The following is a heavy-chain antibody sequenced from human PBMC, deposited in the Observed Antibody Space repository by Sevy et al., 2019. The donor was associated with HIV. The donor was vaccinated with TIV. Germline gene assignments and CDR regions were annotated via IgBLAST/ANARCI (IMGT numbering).Heavy chain of an antibody. V-gene: IGHV3-48*03. Sequence: GGSLRLSCAASGFTFSSYEMNWVRQAPGKGLEWVSYISSSGATIYYADSVKGRFTISRDNAKKSLYLQMNSLRAEDTAAYYCARERQQLVDYWGQGTLVTVSS. CDR1: GFTFSSYE. CDR2: ISSSGATI. CDR3: ARERQQLVDY. D-gene: IGHD6-13*01. J-gene: IGHJ4*02.